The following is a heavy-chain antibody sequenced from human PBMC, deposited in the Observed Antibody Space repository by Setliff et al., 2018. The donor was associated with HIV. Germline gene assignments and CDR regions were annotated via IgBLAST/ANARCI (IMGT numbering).Heavy chain of an antibody. Sequence: GASVKVSCKASGGTFSSYAISWVRQAPGQGLEWMGGIIPIFGTANYAQKFHGRVTITADKSTSTAYMELNSLRSEDTAVYYCAGSILTGYYTFGADYWGQGTLVTVSS. J-gene: IGHJ4*02. V-gene: IGHV1-69*06. D-gene: IGHD3-9*01. CDR2: IIPIFGTA. CDR3: AGSILTGYYTFGADY. CDR1: GGTFSSYA.